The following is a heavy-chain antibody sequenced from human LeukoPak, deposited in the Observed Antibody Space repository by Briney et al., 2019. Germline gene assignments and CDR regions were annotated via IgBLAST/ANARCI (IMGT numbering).Heavy chain of an antibody. CDR3: ARESDEYQLGHRKYYYMDV. J-gene: IGHJ6*03. Sequence: ASETLSLTCTVSGGSISSSSYYWGWIRQPPGKGLEWIGSIYYSGSTYYNPSLKSRVTMSVDTSKNQFSLKLSSVTAADTAVYYCARESDEYQLGHRKYYYMDVWGKGTTVTISS. CDR2: IYYSGST. D-gene: IGHD2-2*01. V-gene: IGHV4-39*07. CDR1: GGSISSSSYY.